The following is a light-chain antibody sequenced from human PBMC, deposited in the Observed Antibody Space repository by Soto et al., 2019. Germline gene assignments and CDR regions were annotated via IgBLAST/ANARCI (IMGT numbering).Light chain of an antibody. V-gene: IGKV3-15*01. Sequence: EIVMTQSPATLPVSPGERATLSCRASQSVSSNLAWYQQKPGQAPRFLIYGASTRATGIPARFIGSGSGTEFTVAIGSLQSEDFAVYSCRRYDNWPLRFGGGTKWIS. CDR2: GAS. CDR3: RRYDNWPLR. CDR1: QSVSSN. J-gene: IGKJ4*02.